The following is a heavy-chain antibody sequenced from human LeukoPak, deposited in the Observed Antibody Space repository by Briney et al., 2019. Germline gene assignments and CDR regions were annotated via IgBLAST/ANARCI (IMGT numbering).Heavy chain of an antibody. D-gene: IGHD1-26*01. J-gene: IGHJ4*02. CDR1: GFTFSNYA. CDR2: IGGSGSST. V-gene: IGHV3-23*01. CDR3: SRQEGAGY. Sequence: PGGSLRLSCTASGFTFSNYAMSWVRQAPGKGLDWVSTIGGSGSSTSYADSVKGRFTISRDHSKNTLYLQMNSLRAEDTGVYYCSRQEGAGYWGQGTLVTVSS.